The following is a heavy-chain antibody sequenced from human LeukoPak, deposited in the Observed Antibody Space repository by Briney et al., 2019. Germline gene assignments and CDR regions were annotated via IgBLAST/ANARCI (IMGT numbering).Heavy chain of an antibody. J-gene: IGHJ1*01. Sequence: PSETLSLTCAVYGGSFSGYYWSWIRQPPGKGPEWIGEINHSGSTNYNPSLKSRVTISVDTSKNQFSLKLSSVTAADTAVYYCARRRLAVAQYFQHWGQGTLVTVSS. CDR3: ARRRLAVAQYFQH. D-gene: IGHD6-19*01. CDR2: INHSGST. CDR1: GGSFSGYY. V-gene: IGHV4-34*01.